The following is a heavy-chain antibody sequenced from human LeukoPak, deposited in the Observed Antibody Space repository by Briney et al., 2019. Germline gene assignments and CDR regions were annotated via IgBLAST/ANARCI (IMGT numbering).Heavy chain of an antibody. CDR2: ISWNSDSI. V-gene: IGHV3-9*01. CDR1: GFTFSSYA. Sequence: GGSLRLSCAASGFTFSSYAMHWVRQAPGKGLEWVSGISWNSDSIDYADSVKGRFTISRDNAKNSLYLQMNSLRAEDTALYYCAKVEMAVISNPNAFDIWGQGTMVTVSS. J-gene: IGHJ3*02. D-gene: IGHD5-24*01. CDR3: AKVEMAVISNPNAFDI.